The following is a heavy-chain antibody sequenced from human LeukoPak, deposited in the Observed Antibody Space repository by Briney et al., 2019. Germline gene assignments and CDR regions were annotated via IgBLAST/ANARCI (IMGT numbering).Heavy chain of an antibody. CDR2: IYYTGST. V-gene: IGHV4-59*01. CDR1: GGSISTYY. Sequence: PSETLSLTCSVSGGSISTYYWSWIRQPPEKGLEWIGYIYYTGSTNYNPSLKSRITMSVDMSKNQFSLKLSSVTAADTAVYYCARGPPPDFDYWGRGTLVTVSS. CDR3: ARGPPPDFDY. J-gene: IGHJ4*02.